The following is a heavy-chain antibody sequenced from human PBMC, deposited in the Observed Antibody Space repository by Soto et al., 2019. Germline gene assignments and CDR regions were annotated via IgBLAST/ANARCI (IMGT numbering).Heavy chain of an antibody. CDR1: GGSISSCGYY. CDR3: ARLKTDGYNPIFDY. D-gene: IGHD5-12*01. V-gene: IGHV4-31*03. Sequence: SETLSLTCTVSGGSISSCGYYWSWIRQHPGKGLEWIGYIYYSGSTYYTPSLESRVTISVDTPKNQFSLKLSSVTAADTAVYHCARLKTDGYNPIFDYWGQGTLVTVSS. CDR2: IYYSGST. J-gene: IGHJ4*02.